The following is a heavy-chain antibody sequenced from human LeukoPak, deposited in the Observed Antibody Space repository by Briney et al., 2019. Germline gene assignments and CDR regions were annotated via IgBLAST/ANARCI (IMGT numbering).Heavy chain of an antibody. Sequence: PSETLSLTCTVSGGSISSGSYYWSWIRQPAGKGLEWIGRIYTSGSTNYNPSLKSRVTISVDTSKNQFSLKLSSVTAADTAVYYCARDQEYSSGLPYFDLWGRGTLVTVSS. V-gene: IGHV4-61*02. D-gene: IGHD6-19*01. CDR2: IYTSGST. J-gene: IGHJ2*01. CDR1: GGSISSGSYY. CDR3: ARDQEYSSGLPYFDL.